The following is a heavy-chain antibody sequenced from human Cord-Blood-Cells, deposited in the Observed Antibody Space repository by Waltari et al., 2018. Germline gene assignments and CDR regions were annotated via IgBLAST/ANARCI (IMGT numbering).Heavy chain of an antibody. D-gene: IGHD3-10*01. CDR2: ISSSSSYI. J-gene: IGHJ3*02. CDR1: GFTFSSYS. CDR3: ARDQGDRDAFDI. V-gene: IGHV3-21*01. Sequence: EVQLVESGGGLVKPGGSLRLSCAASGFTFSSYSMNWVRQAPGKGLEWVSSISSSSSYIYYADSVKGRFTSSRDNAKNSLYLQMNSLRAEDTAVYYCARDQGDRDAFDIWGQGTMVTVSS.